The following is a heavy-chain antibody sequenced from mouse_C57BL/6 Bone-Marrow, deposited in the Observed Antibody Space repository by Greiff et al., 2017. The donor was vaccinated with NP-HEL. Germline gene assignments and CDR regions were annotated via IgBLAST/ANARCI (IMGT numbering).Heavy chain of an antibody. CDR3: ARSIYYGNPHFDY. CDR2: IYPRSGNT. Sequence: LVESGAELARPGASVKLSCKASGYTFTSYGISWVKQRTGQGLEWIGEIYPRSGNTYYNEKFKGKATLTADKSSSTAYMELRSLTSEDSAVYFCARSIYYGNPHFDYWGQGTTLTVSS. J-gene: IGHJ2*01. V-gene: IGHV1-81*01. CDR1: GYTFTSYG. D-gene: IGHD2-1*01.